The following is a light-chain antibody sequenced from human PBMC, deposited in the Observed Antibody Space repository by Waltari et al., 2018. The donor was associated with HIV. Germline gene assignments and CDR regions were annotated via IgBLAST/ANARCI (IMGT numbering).Light chain of an antibody. CDR2: EVT. CDR1: SRNVGGDDL. CDR3: CSCPRSGIRYV. V-gene: IGLV2-23*02. Sequence: QSALTQPASVSGSPGQSIPIPCHGPSRNVGGDDLVPWYQQHPGEAPKRIIYEVTKRPSGVSNRFSGSKSGNTASLTISGLQAEDEADYYCCSCPRSGIRYVFGTGTKVTVL. J-gene: IGLJ1*01.